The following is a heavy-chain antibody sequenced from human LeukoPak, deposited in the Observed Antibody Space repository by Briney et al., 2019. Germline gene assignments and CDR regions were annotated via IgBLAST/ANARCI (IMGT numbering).Heavy chain of an antibody. CDR1: GFTFISYW. Sequence: GGSLRLSCAASGFTFISYWMHWVRQVPGKGLVWVSRIDSDGISTKYADSVKGRFTISRDNAKSTLYLQMHSLRADDTAVYYCARDFDYWGQGTLVTVSS. CDR3: ARDFDY. CDR2: IDSDGIST. J-gene: IGHJ4*02. V-gene: IGHV3-74*01.